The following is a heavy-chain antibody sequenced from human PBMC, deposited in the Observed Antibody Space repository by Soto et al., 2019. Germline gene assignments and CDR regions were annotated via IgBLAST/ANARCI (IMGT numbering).Heavy chain of an antibody. CDR3: AKDPGGSGPINWFDP. J-gene: IGHJ5*02. V-gene: IGHV3-23*01. Sequence: GGSLRLSCAASGFTFSSYAMSWARQAPGKGLEWVSAISGSGGSTYYADSVKGRFTISRDNSKNTLYLQMNSLRAEDTAVYYCAKDPGGSGPINWFDPWGQGTLVTVSS. D-gene: IGHD3-10*01. CDR1: GFTFSSYA. CDR2: ISGSGGST.